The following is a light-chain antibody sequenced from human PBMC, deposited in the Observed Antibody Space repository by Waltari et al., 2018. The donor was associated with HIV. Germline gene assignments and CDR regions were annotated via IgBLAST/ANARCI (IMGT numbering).Light chain of an antibody. CDR2: GNS. CDR1: SSNIGAGYD. CDR3: QSYDSSLSGPV. V-gene: IGLV1-40*01. Sequence: QSVLTQPPSVSGAPGQRVTISCPGSSSNIGAGYDVHWYQQLPGTAPKLLIYGNSNRPSGVPDRFSGSKSGTSASLAITGLQAEDEADYYCQSYDSSLSGPVFGTGTKVTVL. J-gene: IGLJ1*01.